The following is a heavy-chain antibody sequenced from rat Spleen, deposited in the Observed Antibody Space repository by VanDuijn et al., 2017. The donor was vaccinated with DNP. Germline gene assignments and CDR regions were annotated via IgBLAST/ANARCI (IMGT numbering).Heavy chain of an antibody. CDR3: ARYGYGGLDY. Sequence: EVQLQESGPGLVKPSQSLSLTCSVTGYSITSSYRWNWIRKFPGNKLEWMGYINSAGSTNYNPSLKSRISITRDTSKNQFFLQVNSVTTEDTATYYCARYGYGGLDYWGQGVMVTVSS. CDR1: GYSITSSYR. D-gene: IGHD1-11*01. V-gene: IGHV3-3*01. CDR2: INSAGST. J-gene: IGHJ2*01.